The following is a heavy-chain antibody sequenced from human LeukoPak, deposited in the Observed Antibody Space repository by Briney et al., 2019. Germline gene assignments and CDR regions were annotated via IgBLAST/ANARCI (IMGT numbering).Heavy chain of an antibody. V-gene: IGHV1-46*01. Sequence: ASVKVSCKASGYTFTSYYMHWVRQAPGQGLEWMGIINPSGGSTSYAQKFQGRVTMTRDTSTSTVYMELSSLRSEDTAVYYCAREVKHYYDSSGTSDYWGQGTLVTVSS. J-gene: IGHJ4*02. CDR2: INPSGGST. CDR1: GYTFTSYY. D-gene: IGHD3-22*01. CDR3: AREVKHYYDSSGTSDY.